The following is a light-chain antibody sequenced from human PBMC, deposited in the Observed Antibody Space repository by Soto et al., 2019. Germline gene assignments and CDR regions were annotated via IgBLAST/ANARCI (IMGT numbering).Light chain of an antibody. CDR3: SSYRSGSTLV. Sequence: QSVLTQPASVSGSPGQSITISCTGTSSDVGGSNYVSWYQQHPGKAPKLMIYDVNNRPSGISNRFSGSKSGNTASLTISGLKAEDEADYYCSSYRSGSTLVFGGGTKLTVL. CDR2: DVN. V-gene: IGLV2-14*01. CDR1: SSDVGGSNY. J-gene: IGLJ2*01.